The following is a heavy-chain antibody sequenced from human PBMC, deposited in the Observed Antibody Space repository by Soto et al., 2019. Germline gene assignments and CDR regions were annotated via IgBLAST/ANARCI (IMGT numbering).Heavy chain of an antibody. Sequence: ASVKVSCKASGYTFTSYGISWVRQAPGQGLEWMGWISAYNGNTNYAQKLQGRVTMTTDTSTSTAYMELRSLRSDDTAVYYCARDWAYSSGWYYYYYGMDVWGQGTTVTVSS. CDR3: ARDWAYSSGWYYYYYGMDV. CDR2: ISAYNGNT. D-gene: IGHD6-25*01. J-gene: IGHJ6*02. CDR1: GYTFTSYG. V-gene: IGHV1-18*01.